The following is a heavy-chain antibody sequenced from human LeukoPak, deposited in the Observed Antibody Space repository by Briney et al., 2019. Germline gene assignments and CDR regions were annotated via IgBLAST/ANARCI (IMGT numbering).Heavy chain of an antibody. J-gene: IGHJ4*02. CDR3: ARTLRGYSYGYEDY. V-gene: IGHV3-64*02. CDR1: GFTFSSSW. CDR2: ISWNCGSI. Sequence: GGSLRLSCAASGFTFSSSWMHWVRQVPGKGLVWVSGISWNCGSIGYADSVKGRFTISRDNSKNTLYLQMGSLRAEDMAVYYCARTLRGYSYGYEDYWGQGTLVTVSS. D-gene: IGHD5-18*01.